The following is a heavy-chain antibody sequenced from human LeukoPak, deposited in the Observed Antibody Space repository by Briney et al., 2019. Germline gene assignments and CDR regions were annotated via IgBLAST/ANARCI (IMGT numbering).Heavy chain of an antibody. CDR3: AGVGSGSYPPYYMDV. CDR1: GFTFSSYW. D-gene: IGHD3-10*01. V-gene: IGHV3-74*01. CDR2: INSDGSST. J-gene: IGHJ6*03. Sequence: PGGSLRLSCAAYGFTFSSYWMHWFRQAPGKGLVWVSRINSDGSSTSYADSVKGRFTISRDNAKNTLYLQMNSLRAEDTAVYYCAGVGSGSYPPYYMDVWGKGTTVTISS.